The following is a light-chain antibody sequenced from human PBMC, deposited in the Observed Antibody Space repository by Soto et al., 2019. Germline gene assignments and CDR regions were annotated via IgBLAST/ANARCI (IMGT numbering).Light chain of an antibody. Sequence: QAVVTQEPSLTVSPGGTVTLTCGSATGAVIGTHWPYWFQQRPGQAPRTLIYDTSTKPSWTPARFSGSLLGGKAALTLSGAQPEDEADYYCLLSYGPPWVFGGGTKLTVL. CDR2: DTS. CDR3: LLSYGPPWV. CDR1: TGAVIGTHW. J-gene: IGLJ3*02. V-gene: IGLV7-46*01.